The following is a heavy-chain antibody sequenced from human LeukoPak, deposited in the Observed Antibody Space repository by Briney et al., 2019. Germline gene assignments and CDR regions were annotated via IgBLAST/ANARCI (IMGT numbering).Heavy chain of an antibody. CDR1: GFTFDDYA. D-gene: IGHD6-19*01. CDR2: ISWNSGSI. Sequence: GGSLRLSCAASGFTFDDYAMHWVRQAPGKGLEWVSGISWNSGSIGYADSVKGRFTISRDNAKNSLYLQMNSLRAEDTALYYCARGVYSSGWYFGHWGQGTLVTVSS. J-gene: IGHJ4*02. V-gene: IGHV3-9*01. CDR3: ARGVYSSGWYFGH.